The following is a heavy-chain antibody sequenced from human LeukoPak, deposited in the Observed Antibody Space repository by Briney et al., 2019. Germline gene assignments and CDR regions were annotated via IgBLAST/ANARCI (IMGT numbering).Heavy chain of an antibody. V-gene: IGHV4-59*01. CDR1: GGSISSYY. CDR2: IYYSGST. CDR3: AIGRERWLQFEAFDI. D-gene: IGHD5-24*01. Sequence: PSETLSLTCTVSGGSISSYYWSWIRQPPGKGLEWIGYIYYSGSTNYNPSLKSRVTISVDTSKNQFSLKLSSVTAADTAVYYCAIGRERWLQFEAFDIWGQGTMVTVSS. J-gene: IGHJ3*02.